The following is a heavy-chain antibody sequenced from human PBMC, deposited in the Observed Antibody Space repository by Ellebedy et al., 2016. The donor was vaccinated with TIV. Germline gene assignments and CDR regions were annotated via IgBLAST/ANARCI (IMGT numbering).Heavy chain of an antibody. D-gene: IGHD3-10*01. CDR1: GFTFSSYG. Sequence: PGGSLRLSCAASGFTFSSYGMHWVRQAPGKGLEWVAVIWYDGSNKYYADSVKGRFTISRDNSKNTLYLQMNSLRAEDTAVYYCARDSLNYGSGSYGNDAFDIWGQGTMVTVSS. CDR2: IWYDGSNK. J-gene: IGHJ3*02. V-gene: IGHV3-33*01. CDR3: ARDSLNYGSGSYGNDAFDI.